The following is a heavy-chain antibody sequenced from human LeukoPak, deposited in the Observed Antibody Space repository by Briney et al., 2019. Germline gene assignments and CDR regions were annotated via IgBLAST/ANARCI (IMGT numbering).Heavy chain of an antibody. J-gene: IGHJ3*01. CDR3: ARYHVNYDST. CDR1: GFTFSSYE. D-gene: IGHD3-22*01. V-gene: IGHV3-48*03. Sequence: PGGSLRLSCAASGFTFSSYEMNWVRQAPGKGLEWVAYISRSGTTKYYADSVKGRFTISRGNAKNSLYVQMNSLRVEDTAVYYCARYHVNYDSTWGQGTMVTVSS. CDR2: ISRSGTTK.